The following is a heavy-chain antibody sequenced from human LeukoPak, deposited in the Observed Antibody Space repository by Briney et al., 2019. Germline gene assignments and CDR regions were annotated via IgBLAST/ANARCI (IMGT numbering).Heavy chain of an antibody. CDR2: IFYSGAT. J-gene: IGHJ5*02. CDR3: VRHDNYPEFKRRFDP. D-gene: IGHD5-24*01. Sequence: SETLSLTCTVSGDSVINYFWSWIRQPPGEGLEWIGYIFYSGATSYNPSLESRVTISIDTFKNQFSLRLSSVTAADTAIYYCVRHDNYPEFKRRFDPWGQGTLVAVSS. CDR1: GDSVINYF. V-gene: IGHV4-59*08.